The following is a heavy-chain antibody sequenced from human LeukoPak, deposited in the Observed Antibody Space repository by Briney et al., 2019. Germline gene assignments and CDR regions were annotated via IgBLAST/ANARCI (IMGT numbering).Heavy chain of an antibody. CDR1: GFTVSSNS. D-gene: IGHD6-19*01. Sequence: GGSLRLSCAASGFTVSSNSMTWVRQAPGKGLEWVSILYNGGGANYADSVKDRFTISRDNSRNTLFLQMNSLRAEDTAVYYCARRDTTGWYHHFDYWGQGTLVTVSS. CDR2: LYNGGGA. V-gene: IGHV3-53*01. J-gene: IGHJ4*02. CDR3: ARRDTTGWYHHFDY.